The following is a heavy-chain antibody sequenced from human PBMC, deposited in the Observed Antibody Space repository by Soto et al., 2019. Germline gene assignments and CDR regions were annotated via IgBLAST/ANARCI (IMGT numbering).Heavy chain of an antibody. J-gene: IGHJ3*02. CDR2: IYYSGST. V-gene: IGHV4-59*01. Sequence: QVQLQESGPGLVKPSETLSLTCTVSGGSISSYYWSWIRQPPGKGLEWIGYIYYSGSTNYNPSLKSRVTISVDTSKNQFSLKLSSVTAVDTAVYYCARSSGWYRHAFDIWGQGTMVTVSS. CDR3: ARSSGWYRHAFDI. D-gene: IGHD6-19*01. CDR1: GGSISSYY.